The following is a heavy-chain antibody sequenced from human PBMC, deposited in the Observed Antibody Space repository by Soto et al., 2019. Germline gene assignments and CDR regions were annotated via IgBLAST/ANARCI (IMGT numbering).Heavy chain of an antibody. D-gene: IGHD2-15*01. V-gene: IGHV4-30-2*01. J-gene: IGHJ5*02. Sequence: SETLSLTCAVSGGSISSGGYSWSWIRQPPGKGLEWIGYIYHSGSTYYNPSLKSRVTISVDRSKNQFSLKLSSVTAADTVVYYCASSYCSGGSCYLGWFDPWGQGTLVTVSS. CDR2: IYHSGST. CDR3: ASSYCSGGSCYLGWFDP. CDR1: GGSISSGGYS.